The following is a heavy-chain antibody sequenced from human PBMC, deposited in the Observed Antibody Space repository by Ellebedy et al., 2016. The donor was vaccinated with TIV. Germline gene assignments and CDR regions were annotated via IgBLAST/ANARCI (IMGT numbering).Heavy chain of an antibody. D-gene: IGHD3-22*01. J-gene: IGHJ4*02. CDR2: IWYDGSNK. V-gene: IGHV3-33*01. Sequence: GGSLRLXXAASGFTFSSYGMHWVRQAPGKGLEWVAVIWYDGSNKYYADSVKGRFTISRDNSKNTLYLQMNSLRAEDTAVYYCASAGSSGYYYGYWGQGTLVTVSS. CDR3: ASAGSSGYYYGY. CDR1: GFTFSSYG.